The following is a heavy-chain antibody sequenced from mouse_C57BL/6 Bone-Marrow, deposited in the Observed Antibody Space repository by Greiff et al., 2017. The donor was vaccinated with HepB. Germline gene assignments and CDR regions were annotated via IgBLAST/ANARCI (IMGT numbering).Heavy chain of an antibody. Sequence: VQLQQPDAELVKPGASVKISCKVSGYTFTDHTIHWMKQRPEQGLEWIGYIYPRDGSTKYNEKFKGKATLTADKSSSTAYMQISSLTSEDSAVYCCASRVYYFFDYWGQGTTLTIST. CDR3: ASRVYYFFDY. CDR2: IYPRDGST. J-gene: IGHJ2*01. D-gene: IGHD1-1*01. CDR1: GYTFTDHT. V-gene: IGHV1-78*01.